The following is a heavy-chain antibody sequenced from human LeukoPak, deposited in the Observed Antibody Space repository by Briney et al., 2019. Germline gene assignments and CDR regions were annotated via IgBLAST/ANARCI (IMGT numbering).Heavy chain of an antibody. D-gene: IGHD1-26*01. CDR1: EFSVGSNY. J-gene: IGHJ4*02. CDR3: AKDLLSGSYTYYFDY. Sequence: PGGSLRLSCAASEFSVGSNYMTWVRQAPGKGLEWVSAISGSGGSTYYADSVKGRFTISRDNSKNTLYLQMNSLRAEDTAVYYCAKDLLSGSYTYYFDYWGQGTLVTVSS. CDR2: ISGSGGST. V-gene: IGHV3-23*01.